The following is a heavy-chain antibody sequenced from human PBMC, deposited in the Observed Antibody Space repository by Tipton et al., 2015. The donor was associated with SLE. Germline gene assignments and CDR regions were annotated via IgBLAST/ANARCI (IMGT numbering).Heavy chain of an antibody. CDR3: AKGRNWADAFDI. CDR2: ISWNSGSI. CDR1: GFTFDDYA. V-gene: IGHV3-9*03. D-gene: IGHD7-27*01. Sequence: RSLRLSCAASGFTFDDYAMHWVRQAPGKGLEWVSGISWNSGSIGYADSVKGRFTISRDNAKNSLYLQMNSLRAEDMALYYCAKGRNWADAFDIWGQGTMVTVSS. J-gene: IGHJ3*02.